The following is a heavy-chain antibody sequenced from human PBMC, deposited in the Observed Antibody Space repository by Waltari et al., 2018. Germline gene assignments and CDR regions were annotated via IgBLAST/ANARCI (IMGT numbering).Heavy chain of an antibody. V-gene: IGHV4-59*01. Sequence: QVQLQESGPGLVKPSETLSLTCTVSGGSISSYYWSWIRQPPGKGLEWIGYIYYSGGTNYNPSLKSRVTISVDTSKNQFSLKLSSVTAADTAVYYCARDRAPDAFDIWGQGTMVTVSS. CDR2: IYYSGGT. CDR3: ARDRAPDAFDI. CDR1: GGSISSYY. J-gene: IGHJ3*02. D-gene: IGHD3-10*01.